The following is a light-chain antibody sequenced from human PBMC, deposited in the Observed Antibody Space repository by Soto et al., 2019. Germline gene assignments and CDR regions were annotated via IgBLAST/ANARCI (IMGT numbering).Light chain of an antibody. CDR3: QSYDSSLSGYVV. J-gene: IGLJ2*01. V-gene: IGLV1-40*01. Sequence: QTVVTQPPSVSGAQGHRVTISCTGRSSNIGAGYDVHWSQQLPGTAPKLLIYGNSNRPSGVPDRFSGSKSGTSASLAITGLQAEDEADYYCQSYDSSLSGYVVFGGGTKLTVL. CDR1: SSNIGAGYD. CDR2: GNS.